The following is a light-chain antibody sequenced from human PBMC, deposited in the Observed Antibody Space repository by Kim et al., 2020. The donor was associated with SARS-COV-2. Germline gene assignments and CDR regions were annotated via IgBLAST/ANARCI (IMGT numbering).Light chain of an antibody. CDR3: QQYGGGLA. Sequence: EFVLTQSPGTLSLSPGERATLSCRASQSVSTTYFAWYQQKPGQAPRLLIYGASSRATGIPDRFSGNGSGTDFTLTISRLEPEDFAVYYCQQYGGGLAFGGGTKVDIK. J-gene: IGKJ4*01. V-gene: IGKV3-20*01. CDR1: QSVSTTY. CDR2: GAS.